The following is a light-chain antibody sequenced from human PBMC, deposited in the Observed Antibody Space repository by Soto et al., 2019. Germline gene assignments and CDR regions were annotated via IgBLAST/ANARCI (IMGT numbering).Light chain of an antibody. V-gene: IGLV3-25*03. CDR2: KNS. Sequence: SYELTQPPSVSVSPGQMARITCSGDALPKQYAYWYQQKPGQAPVLLIYKNSERPSGIPERFSGSSSGTTVTLTISGVQAEDEADYYCQSADKSGTYVFGTGTKVTVL. CDR3: QSADKSGTYV. J-gene: IGLJ1*01. CDR1: ALPKQY.